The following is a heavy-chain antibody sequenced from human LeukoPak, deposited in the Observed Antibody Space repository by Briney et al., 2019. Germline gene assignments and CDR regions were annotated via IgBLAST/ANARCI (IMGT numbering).Heavy chain of an antibody. Sequence: GGSLRLSCAASGFTVSSNYMSWVRQAPGKGLEWVSVIYSGGSTYYADSVKGRFTISRDNSKNTLYLQMNSLRAEDTAVYYCAKVYSSGWYYYYYGMDVWGQGTTVTVSS. CDR3: AKVYSSGWYYYYYGMDV. D-gene: IGHD6-19*01. CDR2: IYSGGST. CDR1: GFTVSSNY. J-gene: IGHJ6*02. V-gene: IGHV3-66*01.